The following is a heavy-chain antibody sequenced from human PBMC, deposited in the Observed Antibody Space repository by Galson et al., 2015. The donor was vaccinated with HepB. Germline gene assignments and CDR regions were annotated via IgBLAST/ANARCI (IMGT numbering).Heavy chain of an antibody. CDR2: IYWNDDK. Sequence: PALVKPTQTLTLTCTFSGFSLSTSGVGVGWIRQPPGKTLEWLALIYWNDDKRYSPSLKTRLTITKDTSKNQVVLTMTNVDPVDTATYYCAYTYSSTWYVGFFQHWGQGSLVTVSS. V-gene: IGHV2-5*01. J-gene: IGHJ1*01. D-gene: IGHD6-13*01. CDR1: GFSLSTSGVG. CDR3: AYTYSSTWYVGFFQH.